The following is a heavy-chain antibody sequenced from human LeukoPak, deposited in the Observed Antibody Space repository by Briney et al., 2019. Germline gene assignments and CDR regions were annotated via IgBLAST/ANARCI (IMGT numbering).Heavy chain of an antibody. Sequence: AGGSLRLSCAASGITFSSYWMSWVRQAPGKGLEWVANIKQDGSEKYYVDSVKGRFTISRDNAKNSLYLQMNSLRAEDTGLYYCAKDRYPTVTTPIDYWGQGTLVTVSS. J-gene: IGHJ4*02. CDR1: GITFSSYW. CDR3: AKDRYPTVTTPIDY. D-gene: IGHD4-4*01. V-gene: IGHV3-7*03. CDR2: IKQDGSEK.